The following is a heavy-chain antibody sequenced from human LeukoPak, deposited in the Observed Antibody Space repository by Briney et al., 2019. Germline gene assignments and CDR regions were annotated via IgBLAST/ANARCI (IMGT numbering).Heavy chain of an antibody. CDR1: GFTFSSYA. D-gene: IGHD6-19*01. CDR2: ISGSGGST. J-gene: IGHJ4*02. Sequence: PGGSLRLSCAASGFTFSSYATSWVRQAPGKGLEWVSAISGSGGSTYYADSVKGRFTTSRDNSKNTLYLQMNSLRAEDTAVYYCATSPPGIAVAGPFDYWGQGTLVTVSS. V-gene: IGHV3-23*01. CDR3: ATSPPGIAVAGPFDY.